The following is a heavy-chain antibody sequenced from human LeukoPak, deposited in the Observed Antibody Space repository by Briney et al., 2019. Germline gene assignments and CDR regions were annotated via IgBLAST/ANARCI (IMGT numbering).Heavy chain of an antibody. J-gene: IGHJ6*03. CDR1: GFTFSRYW. Sequence: GGSLRLSCAASGFTFSRYWMSWVRQAPGKGLEWVANIKLDGSEKYYVDSVKGRFTISRDNAKNSLSLQMNSLRAEDTAVYYCARDRLVPSYYYYMDVWGKGTTVTVSS. CDR3: ARDRLVPSYYYYMDV. V-gene: IGHV3-7*01. CDR2: IKLDGSEK. D-gene: IGHD2-2*01.